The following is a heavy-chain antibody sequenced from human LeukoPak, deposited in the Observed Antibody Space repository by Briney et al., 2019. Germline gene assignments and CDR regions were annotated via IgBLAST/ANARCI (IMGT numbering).Heavy chain of an antibody. Sequence: RASVKVSCKASGYTFTGYYMHWVRQAPGQGLEWMGWINPNSGGTNYAQKFQGWVTMTRDTSISTAYMELSRLRSDDTAVYYCARDRCSGGSCYWFDPWGQGTLVTVSS. CDR2: INPNSGGT. CDR1: GYTFTGYY. D-gene: IGHD2-15*01. CDR3: ARDRCSGGSCYWFDP. V-gene: IGHV1-2*04. J-gene: IGHJ5*02.